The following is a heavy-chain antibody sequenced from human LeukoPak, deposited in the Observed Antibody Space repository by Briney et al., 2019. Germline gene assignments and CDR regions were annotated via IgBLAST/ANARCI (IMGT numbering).Heavy chain of an antibody. V-gene: IGHV1-46*01. Sequence: ASVKVSCKASGYTFTSYYMHWVRQAPGQGLEWMGIINPSGGSTSYAQKFQGRVTMTRDTSTSTVYMELSSLRSEDTAVYYCARDPNYDFWSGYSPGYYFDYWGQGTLVTVSS. CDR1: GYTFTSYY. CDR2: INPSGGST. D-gene: IGHD3-3*01. J-gene: IGHJ4*02. CDR3: ARDPNYDFWSGYSPGYYFDY.